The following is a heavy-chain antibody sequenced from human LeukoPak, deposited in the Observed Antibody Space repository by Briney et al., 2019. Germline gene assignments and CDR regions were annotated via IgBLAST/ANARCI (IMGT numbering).Heavy chain of an antibody. V-gene: IGHV4-34*01. CDR2: INHSGST. J-gene: IGHJ6*03. CDR1: GGSFSGYY. D-gene: IGHD3-3*01. Sequence: PSETLSLTCAVYGGSFSGYYWSWLRQPPGKGLEWFGEINHSGSTNYNPSLKSRVTISVDTSKNQFSLKLSSVTAADTAMYYCARAATSLTIFGVVIGRHYYYMDVWGKGTTVTVSS. CDR3: ARAATSLTIFGVVIGRHYYYMDV.